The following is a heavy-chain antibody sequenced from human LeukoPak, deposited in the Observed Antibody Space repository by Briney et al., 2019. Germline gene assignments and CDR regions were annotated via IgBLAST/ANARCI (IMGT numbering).Heavy chain of an antibody. J-gene: IGHJ4*02. Sequence: GESLKISCKGSGYSFTSYWIGWVRQMPGKGLEWMGIIYPGDSDTRYSPSFQGQVTISAAKSISTAYLQWSSLKASDTAMYYCARQPRAAAGPYYFDYWGQGTLVTVSS. D-gene: IGHD6-13*01. CDR2: IYPGDSDT. V-gene: IGHV5-51*01. CDR1: GYSFTSYW. CDR3: ARQPRAAAGPYYFDY.